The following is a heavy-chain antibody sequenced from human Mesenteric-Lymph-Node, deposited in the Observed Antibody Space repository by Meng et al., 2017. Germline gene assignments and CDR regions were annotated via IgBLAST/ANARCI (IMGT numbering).Heavy chain of an antibody. Sequence: GESLKISCAASGFTFSSYWMSWVRQAPGKGLEWVAIIKSDGSEKYYVDSVRGRFTISRDNAKNSLYLQMNSLRAEDTAVYYCATDLIFDAFDIWGQGKMV. CDR3: ATDLIFDAFDI. D-gene: IGHD2/OR15-2a*01. CDR1: GFTFSSYW. V-gene: IGHV3-7*01. J-gene: IGHJ3*02. CDR2: IKSDGSEK.